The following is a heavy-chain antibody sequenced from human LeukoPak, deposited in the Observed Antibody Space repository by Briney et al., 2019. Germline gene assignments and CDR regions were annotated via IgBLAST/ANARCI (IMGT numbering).Heavy chain of an antibody. CDR2: VHHSGAT. CDR1: GYSISRGYH. D-gene: IGHD1-14*01. CDR3: ARINFNPDY. J-gene: IGHJ4*02. Sequence: SETLSLTCSVSGYSISRGYHWACVRQPPGKGLEWIGSVHHSGATYYNPSLNSRLTISVDTSKNQFSLKMDSVTAADTAVYYCARINFNPDYWGQGTLVSVSS. V-gene: IGHV4-38-2*02.